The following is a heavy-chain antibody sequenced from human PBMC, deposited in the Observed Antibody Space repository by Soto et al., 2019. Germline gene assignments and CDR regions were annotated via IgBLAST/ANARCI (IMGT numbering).Heavy chain of an antibody. J-gene: IGHJ4*02. CDR2: ISYDGSDK. Sequence: QVQLVESGGGVVQPGRSLRLSCAASGFTFSSYAMHWVRQAPGKGLEWVAVISYDGSDKYYADSVKGRFTISRDNSKNTLNLQMNSLRADDTAVYYCEQALGELSPESYDSWGQGTLISVSS. CDR1: GFTFSSYA. V-gene: IGHV3-30*18. D-gene: IGHD3-16*02. CDR3: EQALGELSPESYDS.